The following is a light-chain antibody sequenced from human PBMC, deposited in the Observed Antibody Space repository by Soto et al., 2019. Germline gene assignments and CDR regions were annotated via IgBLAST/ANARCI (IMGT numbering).Light chain of an antibody. CDR1: YDISSS. CDR3: QQYSSYWT. J-gene: IGKJ1*01. CDR2: KAS. V-gene: IGKV1-5*03. Sequence: DIQLTQSPSFLSASVEDRVTISCRASYDISSSLAWYQQEPGKAPNLLIYKASYLASGVPSRFSGGGSGTEITLTISSLQPDDFATYYCQQYSSYWTFGQGTKVEIK.